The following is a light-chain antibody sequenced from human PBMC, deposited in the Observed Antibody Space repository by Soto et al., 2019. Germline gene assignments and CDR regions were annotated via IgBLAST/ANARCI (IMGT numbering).Light chain of an antibody. V-gene: IGKV1-5*01. CDR1: QSISSW. CDR2: EAS. CDR3: QQYTNFPLT. J-gene: IGKJ4*01. Sequence: DIQMTQSPSTLSASVGDRVTITCRASQSISSWLAWYQQKPGKAPKLLIHEASRLESGVPSRFSGSESGTEFTLTISGLHAEDFATYYCQQYTNFPLTFGAGTKVEIK.